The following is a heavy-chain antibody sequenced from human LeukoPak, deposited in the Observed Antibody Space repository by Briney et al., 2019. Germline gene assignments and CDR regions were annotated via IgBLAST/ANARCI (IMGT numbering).Heavy chain of an antibody. CDR3: ARDDSSSWLDAFDI. D-gene: IGHD6-13*01. Sequence: GGSLRLSCAASGFTFSNYRMTWGRQAPGKGLEWVANIKQDGSDKYYVDSVKGRFTISRDNTKNSLYLQMNSLRAEDTAVYYCARDDSSSWLDAFDIWGQGTMVTVSS. J-gene: IGHJ3*02. CDR2: IKQDGSDK. CDR1: GFTFSNYR. V-gene: IGHV3-7*01.